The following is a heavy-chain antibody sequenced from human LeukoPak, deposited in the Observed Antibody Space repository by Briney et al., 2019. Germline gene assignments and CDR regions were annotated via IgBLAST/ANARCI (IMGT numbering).Heavy chain of an antibody. CDR2: IYYSGST. CDR1: GVSISSYY. J-gene: IGHJ4*02. Sequence: PSETLSLTCTVSGVSISSYYWTWIRQPPGKGLEWIGYIYYSGSTNYNPSLKSRVTISVDTSKNQFSLKVSSVTAADTAVYYCARDRYSGSYSDYWGQGTVVTVSS. CDR3: ARDRYSGSYSDY. V-gene: IGHV4-59*01. D-gene: IGHD1-26*01.